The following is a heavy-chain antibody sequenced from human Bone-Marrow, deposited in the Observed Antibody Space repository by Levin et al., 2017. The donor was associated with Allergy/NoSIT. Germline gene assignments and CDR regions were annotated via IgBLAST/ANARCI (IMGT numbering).Heavy chain of an antibody. D-gene: IGHD6-13*01. CDR1: GFTFSSYG. J-gene: IGHJ2*01. CDR2: IWYDGSNK. Sequence: GESLKISCAASGFTFSSYGMHWVRQAPGKGLEWVAVIWYDGSNKYYADSVKGRFTISRDNSKNTLYLQMNSLRAEDTAVYYCARANSWHFHWYFDLWGRGTLVTVSS. CDR3: ARANSWHFHWYFDL. V-gene: IGHV3-33*01.